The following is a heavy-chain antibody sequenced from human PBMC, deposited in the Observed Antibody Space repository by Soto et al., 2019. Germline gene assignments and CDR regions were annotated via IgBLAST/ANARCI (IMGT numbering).Heavy chain of an antibody. CDR2: IYSGGST. CDR1: GFTVSSNY. D-gene: IGHD7-27*01. V-gene: IGHV3-66*01. CDR3: ARGAGDHYYYYGMDV. J-gene: IGHJ6*02. Sequence: GGSLRLSCAASGFTVSSNYMSWVRQAPGKGLEWVSVIYSGGSTCYADSVKGRFTISRHNSKNTLYLQMNSLRAEDTAVYYCARGAGDHYYYYGMDVWGQGTTVTVSS.